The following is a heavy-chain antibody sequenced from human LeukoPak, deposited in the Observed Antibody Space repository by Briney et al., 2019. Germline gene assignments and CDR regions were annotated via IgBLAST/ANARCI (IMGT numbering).Heavy chain of an antibody. CDR1: GGSVSSGSYY. Sequence: SETLSLTCTVSGGSVSSGSYYWSWIRQPPGKGLEWIGYIYYSGSTNYNPSLKSRVTISVDTSKNQFSLKLSSMTAADTAVYYCARVVDSWIQLFDYWGQGTLVTVSS. CDR3: ARVVDSWIQLFDY. J-gene: IGHJ4*02. V-gene: IGHV4-61*01. CDR2: IYYSGST. D-gene: IGHD5-18*01.